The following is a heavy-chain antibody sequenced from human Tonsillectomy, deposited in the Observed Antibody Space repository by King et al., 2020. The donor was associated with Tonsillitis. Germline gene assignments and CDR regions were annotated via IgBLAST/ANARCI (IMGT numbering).Heavy chain of an antibody. J-gene: IGHJ6*02. Sequence: QLVQSGAEVKTPGESLKISCKGSGYSFTSYWIDWVRQMPGKGLEWIVFNDLGASEPHSSPSCQGQVTISADKSNSTAYLQWSSLKASDTAIYYCARIEDSGRGIDVWGQGTTVTVSS. CDR2: NDLGASEP. CDR3: ARIEDSGRGIDV. CDR1: GYSFTSYW. V-gene: IGHV5-51*01. D-gene: IGHD2-15*01.